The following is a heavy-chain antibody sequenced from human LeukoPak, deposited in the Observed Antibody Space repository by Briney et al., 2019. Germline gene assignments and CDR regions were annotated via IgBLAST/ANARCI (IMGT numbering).Heavy chain of an antibody. D-gene: IGHD1-7*01. V-gene: IGHV4-59*12. CDR1: GGSISGYY. Sequence: SETLSLTCTVSGGSISGYYWSWIRQPPGKGLEWIGYIYSSGSTNYNPSLKSRVTISVDTSKNQFSLKLSSVTAADTAVYYCARGGSWNYALDYWGQGTLVTVSS. CDR3: ARGGSWNYALDY. J-gene: IGHJ4*02. CDR2: IYSSGST.